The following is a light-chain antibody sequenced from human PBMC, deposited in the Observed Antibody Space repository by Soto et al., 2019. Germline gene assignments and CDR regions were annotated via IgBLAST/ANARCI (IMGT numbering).Light chain of an antibody. Sequence: EIVMTQSPATLSVSPGETTRLSCRASQSINSDVAWYQQKVGQTPRLLIHGASTRATGIAARFSGSGSGTEFTLTISRLEPEDFAVYYCQQYGSSPWSFGQGTKVDI. CDR1: QSINSD. CDR2: GAS. V-gene: IGKV3D-15*02. J-gene: IGKJ1*01. CDR3: QQYGSSPWS.